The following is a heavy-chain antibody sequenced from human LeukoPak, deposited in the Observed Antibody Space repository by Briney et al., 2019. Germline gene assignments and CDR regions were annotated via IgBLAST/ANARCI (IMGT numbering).Heavy chain of an antibody. CDR1: GYTFTGYY. CDR2: INPNSGAT. V-gene: IGHV1-2*02. J-gene: IGHJ5*02. D-gene: IGHD5-18*01. Sequence: ASVKVSCKASGYTFTGYYIHWVRQAPRQGLEWMGWINPNSGATNYAQKIQGRVTMTRDTSISTAYMELSRLRSDDTAVYYCARGLDLYPGYSYGQNWFDPWGQGTLVTVSS. CDR3: ARGLDLYPGYSYGQNWFDP.